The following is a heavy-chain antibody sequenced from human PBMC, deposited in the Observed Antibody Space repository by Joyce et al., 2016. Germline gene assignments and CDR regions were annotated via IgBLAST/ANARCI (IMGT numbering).Heavy chain of an antibody. Sequence: EVQLVESGGGLVQPGRSLRLSCTASGFTFGDYAMSWVRQATGRGLEWVGFIRSKAYGGTTKFAASVKGRFTISRDDSKSIAYLQMNSLKTEDTAVYYCTRACGGSCFDYWGQGTLVTVSS. CDR3: TRACGGSCFDY. D-gene: IGHD2-15*01. CDR1: GFTFGDYA. V-gene: IGHV3-49*04. J-gene: IGHJ4*02. CDR2: IRSKAYGGTT.